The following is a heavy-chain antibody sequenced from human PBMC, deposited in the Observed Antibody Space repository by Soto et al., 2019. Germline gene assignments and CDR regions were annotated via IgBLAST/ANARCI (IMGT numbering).Heavy chain of an antibody. CDR1: GFTFSSYG. CDR3: AKDGVVVAATQLFYLADYYYYYMDV. CDR2: ISYDGSNK. Sequence: QVQLVESGGGVVQPGRSLRLSCAASGFTFSSYGMHWVRQAPGKGLEWVAVISYDGSNKYYADSVKGRFTISRDNSKNTLYLQMNSLRAEDTAVYYCAKDGVVVAATQLFYLADYYYYYMDVWGKGTTVTVSS. D-gene: IGHD2-15*01. V-gene: IGHV3-30*18. J-gene: IGHJ6*03.